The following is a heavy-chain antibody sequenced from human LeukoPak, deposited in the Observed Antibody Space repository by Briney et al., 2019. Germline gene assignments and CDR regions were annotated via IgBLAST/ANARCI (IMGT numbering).Heavy chain of an antibody. CDR1: GFTFSSYW. D-gene: IGHD6-13*01. J-gene: IGHJ4*02. Sequence: GGSLRLSCAASGFTFSSYWMSWVRQAPGKGLEWVANIKQDGSEKYYVDSVKGRFTISRDNAKNSLYLQMNSLGAEDTAVYYCSTSYSSSWPLDYWGQGTLVTVSS. CDR2: IKQDGSEK. V-gene: IGHV3-7*03. CDR3: STSYSSSWPLDY.